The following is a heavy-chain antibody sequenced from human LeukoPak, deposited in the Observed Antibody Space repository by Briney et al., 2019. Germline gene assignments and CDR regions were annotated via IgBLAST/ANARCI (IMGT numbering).Heavy chain of an antibody. CDR1: GGSVSSGSYY. CDR2: IYYSGST. V-gene: IGHV4-61*01. J-gene: IGHJ6*02. CDR3: ARGSHYGDALYYYYGMDV. D-gene: IGHD4-17*01. Sequence: PSETLSLTCTVSGGSVSSGSYYWSWIRQPPGKGLEWIGYIYYSGSTNYNPSLKSRVTISVDTSKNQFSLKLSSVTAADTAVYYCARGSHYGDALYYYYGMDVWGQGTTVTVSS.